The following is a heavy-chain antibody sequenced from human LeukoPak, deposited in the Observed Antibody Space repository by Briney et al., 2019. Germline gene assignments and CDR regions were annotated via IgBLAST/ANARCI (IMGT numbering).Heavy chain of an antibody. V-gene: IGHV4-59*08. CDR2: IYYSGST. CDR1: GGSISSYY. D-gene: IGHD3/OR15-3a*01. Sequence: SETLSLTCTVSGGSISSYYWSWIRQPPEKGLEWGGYIYYSGSTNYNTSLTSRVTISIDTSKIQFSLKLTSVTAADTAVYYCARQTGSGLFTLPGGQGTLVTVSS. CDR3: ARQTGSGLFTLP. J-gene: IGHJ4*02.